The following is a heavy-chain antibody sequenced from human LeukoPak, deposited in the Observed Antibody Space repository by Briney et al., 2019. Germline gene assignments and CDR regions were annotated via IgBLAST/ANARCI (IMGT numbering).Heavy chain of an antibody. Sequence: GGSLRLSCAASGFTFSGYNMNWVRQAPGKGLEWISSLSASTTYIYYADSVKGRFTISRDNAKNSLYLQMNSLRGEDTAVYYCARGQNGFDYWGQGTLVTVSS. V-gene: IGHV3-21*01. D-gene: IGHD2-8*01. J-gene: IGHJ4*02. CDR1: GFTFSGYN. CDR2: LSASTTYI. CDR3: ARGQNGFDY.